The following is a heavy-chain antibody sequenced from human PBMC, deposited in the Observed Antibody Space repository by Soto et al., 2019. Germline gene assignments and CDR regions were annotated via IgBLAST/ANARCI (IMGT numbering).Heavy chain of an antibody. Sequence: GESLKISCKGSGYSFSSYWIGWVRQMPGKGLEWMGIIDPSDSDTRYGPSFQGQVTISADKSISTAYLQWSSLKASDTAMYYCARTHGDYVSYYYGMDVWGQGTTVTVPS. J-gene: IGHJ6*02. D-gene: IGHD4-17*01. CDR1: GYSFSSYW. CDR3: ARTHGDYVSYYYGMDV. CDR2: IDPSDSDT. V-gene: IGHV5-51*01.